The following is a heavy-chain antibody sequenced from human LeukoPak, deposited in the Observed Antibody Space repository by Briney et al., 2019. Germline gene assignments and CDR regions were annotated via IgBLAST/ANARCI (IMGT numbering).Heavy chain of an antibody. V-gene: IGHV1-69*05. CDR2: IIPIFGTA. Sequence: GASVKVSCKASGGTFSSYAISWVRQAPGQGLEWMGGIIPIFGTANYVQKFQGRVTITTDESTSTAYMELSSLRSEDTAVYYCARGRRNYDSSGYFDYWGQGTLVTVSS. J-gene: IGHJ4*02. CDR1: GGTFSSYA. D-gene: IGHD3-22*01. CDR3: ARGRRNYDSSGYFDY.